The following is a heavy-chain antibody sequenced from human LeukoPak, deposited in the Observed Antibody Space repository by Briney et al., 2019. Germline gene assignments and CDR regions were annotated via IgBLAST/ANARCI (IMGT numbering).Heavy chain of an antibody. CDR1: GGSFSSYY. J-gene: IGHJ6*02. Sequence: SETLSLTCTVSGGSFSSYYWSWIRQPPGKGLEWIGYIYYSGSTNYNPSLKSRVTISVDTSKNQFSLKLSSVTAADTAVYYCARDRYYYGSGRPPYYYGMDVWGQGTTVTVSS. V-gene: IGHV4-59*01. CDR2: IYYSGST. CDR3: ARDRYYYGSGRPPYYYGMDV. D-gene: IGHD3-10*01.